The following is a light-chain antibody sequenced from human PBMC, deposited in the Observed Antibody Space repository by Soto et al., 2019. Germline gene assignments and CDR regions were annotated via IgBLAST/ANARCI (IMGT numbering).Light chain of an antibody. CDR1: QSCLCN. CDR2: DAS. Sequence: IMMTQSPATLSVSPGETATLSCRASQSCLCNLAWYQQKPGQAPRLLIYDASSRATGIPDRFSGGGSGTDFTLTISRLEPEDFAVYYCQQYGSSPWTFGQGTKVDIK. CDR3: QQYGSSPWT. V-gene: IGKV3-20*01. J-gene: IGKJ1*01.